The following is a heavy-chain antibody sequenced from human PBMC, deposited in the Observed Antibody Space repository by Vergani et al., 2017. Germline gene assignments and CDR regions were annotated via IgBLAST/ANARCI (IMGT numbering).Heavy chain of an antibody. CDR2: INPNSGGT. V-gene: IGHV1-2*02. CDR3: ARDPRPRRYGMDV. CDR1: GGTFSSYA. Sequence: QVQLVQSGAEVKKPGSSVKVSCKASGGTFSSYAISWVRQAPGQGLEWMGWINPNSGGTNYAQKFQGRVTMTRDTSISTAYMELSRLRSDDTAVYYCARDPRPRRYGMDVWGQGTTVTVSS. J-gene: IGHJ6*02.